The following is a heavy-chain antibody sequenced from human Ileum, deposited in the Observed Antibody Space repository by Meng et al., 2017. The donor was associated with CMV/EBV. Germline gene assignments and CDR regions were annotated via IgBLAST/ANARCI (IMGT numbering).Heavy chain of an antibody. Sequence: SVKVSCKASGGTFSSYAISWVRQAPGQGLEWMGGIIPIFGTANYAQKFQGRVTITTDESTSTAYMELSSLRSEDTAVYYCARGRIAAAGHYYYGMDVWGHGTTVTVSS. J-gene: IGHJ6*02. CDR1: GGTFSSYA. CDR2: IIPIFGTA. V-gene: IGHV1-69*05. D-gene: IGHD6-13*01. CDR3: ARGRIAAAGHYYYGMDV.